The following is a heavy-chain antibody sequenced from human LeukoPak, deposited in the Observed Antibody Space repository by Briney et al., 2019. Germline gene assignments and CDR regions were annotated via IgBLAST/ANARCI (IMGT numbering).Heavy chain of an antibody. J-gene: IGHJ4*02. D-gene: IGHD6-13*01. Sequence: SETLSLTCTVSGGSISSSSYYWGWIRQPPGKGLEWIGSIYYSGSTYYNPSLKSRVTISVDTSKNQFSLKLSSVTAADTAVYYCASSWRSRNDYWGQGTLVTVSS. CDR2: IYYSGST. CDR1: GGSISSSSYY. CDR3: ASSWRSRNDY. V-gene: IGHV4-39*01.